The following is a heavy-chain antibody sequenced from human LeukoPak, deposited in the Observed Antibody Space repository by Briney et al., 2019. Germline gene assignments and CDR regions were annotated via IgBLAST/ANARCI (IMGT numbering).Heavy chain of an antibody. Sequence: GGSLRLSCAASGFTFSSYGMSWVRQAPGKGLEWVSSITGSSSYIYYADSVKGRFTISRDNANNSLYLQMNSLRAEDTAVYYCARDEGLLAVAGFWVSAFDIWGQGTMVTVSS. J-gene: IGHJ3*02. CDR3: ARDEGLLAVAGFWVSAFDI. V-gene: IGHV3-21*01. D-gene: IGHD6-19*01. CDR1: GFTFSSYG. CDR2: ITGSSSYI.